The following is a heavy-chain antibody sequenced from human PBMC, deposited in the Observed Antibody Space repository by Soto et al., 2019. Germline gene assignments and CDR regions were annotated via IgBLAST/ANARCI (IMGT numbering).Heavy chain of an antibody. D-gene: IGHD3-16*01. J-gene: IGHJ4*02. CDR1: GYTFTNYG. CDR2: IGPYNGNT. CDR3: ARDNKSPAPPFRGDY. Sequence: QVQLVQSGTEVKKPGASVKVSCQASGYTFTNYGMSWVRQAPGQGLEWMGWIGPYNGNTNYAQKVQDRLTMTTDTSTSTVDRELRSRTFDDTAVEFCARDNKSPAPPFRGDYWGQGTLVTVAS. V-gene: IGHV1-18*01.